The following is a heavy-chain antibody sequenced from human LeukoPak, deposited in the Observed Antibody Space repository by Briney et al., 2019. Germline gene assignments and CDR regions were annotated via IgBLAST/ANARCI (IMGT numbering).Heavy chain of an antibody. V-gene: IGHV3-30-3*01. J-gene: IGHJ4*02. CDR2: ISYDGSNK. CDR1: GFTFSSYA. D-gene: IGHD7-27*01. CDR3: ARDRTGDQGDY. Sequence: GSLRLSCAASGFTFSSYAMHLVRQAPGKGLEWVAVISYDGSNKYYADSVKGRFTISRDNSKNTLYLQMNSLRAEDTAVYYCARDRTGDQGDYWGQGTLVTVSS.